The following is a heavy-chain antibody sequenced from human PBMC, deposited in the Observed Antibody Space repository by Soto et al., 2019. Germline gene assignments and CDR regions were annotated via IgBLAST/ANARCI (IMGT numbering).Heavy chain of an antibody. J-gene: IGHJ2*01. V-gene: IGHV3-66*04. CDR1: GFTVSGSY. CDR2: IYTDGRT. D-gene: IGHD1-26*01. Sequence: EMQLVESGGGLVQPGGSLRLSCAASGFTVSGSYMGCVRQAPGKGLDWVSSIYTDGRTYYSDSVRGRFAISTDNSKDTLYLQMNNLRADDTAIYYCARHVGFYWYFDLWGRGTLVTVSS. CDR3: ARHVGFYWYFDL.